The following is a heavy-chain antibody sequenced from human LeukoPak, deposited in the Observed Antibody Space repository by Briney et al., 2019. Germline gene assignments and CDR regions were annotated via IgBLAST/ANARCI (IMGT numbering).Heavy chain of an antibody. CDR3: ARYCTSPTCILRGFGH. Sequence: AHTLSLTCSVSGYSFTSSHYWGWIPQPPGTGVEWISIIYHTGSAHYQPSLKRRVTISVDTSKNQFALQLSSVTAADTAVYYCARYCTSPTCILRGFGHWGQGTLVNVSS. D-gene: IGHD2-2*01. CDR2: IYHTGSA. CDR1: GYSFTSSHY. J-gene: IGHJ4*02. V-gene: IGHV4-38-2*01.